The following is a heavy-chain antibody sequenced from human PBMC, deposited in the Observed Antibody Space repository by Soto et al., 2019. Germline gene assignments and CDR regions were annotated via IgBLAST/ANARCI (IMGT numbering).Heavy chain of an antibody. V-gene: IGHV4-30-4*01. Sequence: SETLSLTCTVSGGSISSGDYYWSWIRQPPGKGLEWIGYIYYSGSTYYNPSLKSRVTISVDTSKNQFSLRLSSVTAADTAVYYCAREAPFWSGSENWFDPWGQGTLVTVSS. CDR2: IYYSGST. CDR1: GGSISSGDYY. D-gene: IGHD3-3*01. J-gene: IGHJ5*02. CDR3: AREAPFWSGSENWFDP.